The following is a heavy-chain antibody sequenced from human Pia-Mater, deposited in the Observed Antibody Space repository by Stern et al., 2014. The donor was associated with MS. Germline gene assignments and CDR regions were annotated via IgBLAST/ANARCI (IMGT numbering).Heavy chain of an antibody. CDR1: GGSISSGGYY. CDR3: ARGPLSYGYRWFDP. Sequence: QLQLQESGPGLVKPSQTLSLTCTVSGGSISSGGYYWSWLRQHPGKGLEWIGYIYDSGSTYYNPSLKSRVTISVDTSKNQFSLKLSSVTAADTAVYYCARGPLSYGYRWFDPWCQGTLVTVSS. D-gene: IGHD5-18*01. J-gene: IGHJ5*02. V-gene: IGHV4-31*03. CDR2: IYDSGST.